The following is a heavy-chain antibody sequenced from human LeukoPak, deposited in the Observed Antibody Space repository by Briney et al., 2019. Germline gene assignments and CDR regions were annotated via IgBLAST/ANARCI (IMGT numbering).Heavy chain of an antibody. CDR1: GGTFSSYA. V-gene: IGHV1-69*05. Sequence: SVKVSCKASGGTFSSYAISWVRQAPGQGLEWMEGIIPIFGTANYAQKFQGRVTITTDESTSTAYMELSSLRSEDTAVYYCASGDVTMTNNFDYWGQGTLVTVSS. CDR2: IIPIFGTA. D-gene: IGHD4-17*01. CDR3: ASGDVTMTNNFDY. J-gene: IGHJ4*02.